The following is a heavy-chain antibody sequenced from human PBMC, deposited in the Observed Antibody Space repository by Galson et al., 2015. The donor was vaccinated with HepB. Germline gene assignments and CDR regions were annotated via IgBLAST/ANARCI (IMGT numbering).Heavy chain of an antibody. V-gene: IGHV3-33*01. CDR2: IWSDGSNK. CDR1: GFTFSSYG. J-gene: IGHJ4*02. D-gene: IGHD4-23*01. CDR3: ARVRGRWPITFIDY. Sequence: SLRLSCAASGFTFSSYGMHWVRQAPGKGLEWVAVIWSDGSNKLYADSVKGRFTISRDDSKNTLYLQMNSLRAEDTAVYYCARVRGRWPITFIDYWGQGTLVTVSS.